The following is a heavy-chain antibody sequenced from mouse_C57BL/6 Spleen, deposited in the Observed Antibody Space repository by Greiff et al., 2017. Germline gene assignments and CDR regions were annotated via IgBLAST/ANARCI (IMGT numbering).Heavy chain of an antibody. D-gene: IGHD1-1*01. J-gene: IGHJ3*01. CDR1: GFTFSNYW. Sequence: DVKLQESGGGLVQPGGSMKLSCVASGFTFSNYWMNWVRQSPEKGLEWVAQIRLKSDNYATHYAESVKGRFTISRDDSKSSVYLQMNNLRAEDTGIYYCIYGSKFPYWGQGTLVTVSA. CDR3: IYGSKFPY. V-gene: IGHV6-3*01. CDR2: IRLKSDNYAT.